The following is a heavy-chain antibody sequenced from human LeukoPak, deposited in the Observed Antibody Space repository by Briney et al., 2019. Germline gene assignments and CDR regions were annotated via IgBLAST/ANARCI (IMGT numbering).Heavy chain of an antibody. CDR1: GFTFSSYA. V-gene: IGHV3-23*01. Sequence: PGGSLRLSCAASGFTFSSYAMSWVRQAPGKGLEWVSAISGSGGSTYYADSVKGRFTISRDNSKNTLYLQMNSLRAEDTAVYYCAKDPDYYDSSGYSDAFDIWGQGTMVTVSS. CDR2: ISGSGGST. D-gene: IGHD3-22*01. J-gene: IGHJ3*02. CDR3: AKDPDYYDSSGYSDAFDI.